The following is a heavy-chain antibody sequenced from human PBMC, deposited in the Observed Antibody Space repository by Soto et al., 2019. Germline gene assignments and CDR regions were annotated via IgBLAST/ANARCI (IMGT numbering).Heavy chain of an antibody. V-gene: IGHV1-2*04. J-gene: IGHJ6*02. CDR3: ARDLRPTHSGSDDLARRNHYGMDV. Sequence: ASVKVSCKASGYTFTGYYMHWVRQAPGQGLEWMGWINPNSGGTNYAQKFQGWVTMTRDTSISTAYMELSRLRSDDTAVYYCARDLRPTHSGSDDLARRNHYGMDVWGQGTTVTVSS. D-gene: IGHD3-10*01. CDR2: INPNSGGT. CDR1: GYTFTGYY.